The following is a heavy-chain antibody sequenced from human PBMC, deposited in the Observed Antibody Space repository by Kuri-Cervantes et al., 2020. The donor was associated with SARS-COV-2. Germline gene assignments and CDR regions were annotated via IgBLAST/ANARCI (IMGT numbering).Heavy chain of an antibody. V-gene: IGHV4-34*01. CDR1: GGSFSGYY. D-gene: IGHD1-26*01. Sequence: SETLSLTCAVYGGSFSGYYWSWIRRPPGKGLEWIGEINHSGSTNYNPSLKSRVTISVDTSKNQFSLKLSSVTAADTAVYYCARGWYPVGATILCYFDYWGQGTLVTVSS. CDR2: INHSGST. CDR3: ARGWYPVGATILCYFDY. J-gene: IGHJ4*02.